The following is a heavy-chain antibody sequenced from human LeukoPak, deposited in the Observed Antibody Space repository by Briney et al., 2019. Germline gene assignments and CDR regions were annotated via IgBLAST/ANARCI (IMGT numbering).Heavy chain of an antibody. J-gene: IGHJ4*02. CDR2: IYSGGST. D-gene: IGHD4-17*01. Sequence: PGGSLRLPCAAYGFSLGANYMSWVRPAPGKGLEGVSVIYSGGSTYYADSVKGRFTISRDNSKNSLYLQMNSLRSEDTAVYYCARASLTVTPLFDYWGQGTLVTVSS. CDR3: ARASLTVTPLFDY. CDR1: GFSLGANY. V-gene: IGHV3-53*05.